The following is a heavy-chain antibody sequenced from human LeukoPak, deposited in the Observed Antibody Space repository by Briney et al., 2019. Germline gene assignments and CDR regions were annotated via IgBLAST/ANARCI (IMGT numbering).Heavy chain of an antibody. J-gene: IGHJ3*02. CDR2: ISNTI. Sequence: PWGSLRLSCAASGFTFSSYSMNWVRQAPGKGLEWVSYISNTISYADSVKGRLTISRDNAKNSLYLQMNSLRAEDTAVYYCVRDQFYAFDIWGQGTMVTVSS. V-gene: IGHV3-48*01. D-gene: IGHD5-24*01. CDR1: GFTFSSYS. CDR3: VRDQFYAFDI.